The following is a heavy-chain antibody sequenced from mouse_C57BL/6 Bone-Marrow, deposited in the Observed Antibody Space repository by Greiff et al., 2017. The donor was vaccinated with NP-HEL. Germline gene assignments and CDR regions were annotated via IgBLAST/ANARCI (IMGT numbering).Heavy chain of an antibody. V-gene: IGHV10-1*01. CDR2: IRSKSNNYAT. J-gene: IGHJ2*01. CDR1: GFSFNTYA. Sequence: EAGGGLVQPKGSLKLSCAASGFSFNTYAMNWVRQAPGKGLEWVARIRSKSNNYATYYADSVKDRFTISRDDSESMLYLQMNNLKTEDTAMYYCVRDGYYSYFDYWGQGTTLTVSS. CDR3: VRDGYYSYFDY. D-gene: IGHD2-3*01.